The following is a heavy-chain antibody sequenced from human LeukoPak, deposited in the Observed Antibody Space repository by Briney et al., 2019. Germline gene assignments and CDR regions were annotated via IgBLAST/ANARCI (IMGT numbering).Heavy chain of an antibody. CDR2: TYYRSTWYN. D-gene: IGHD2-2*01. V-gene: IGHV6-1*01. CDR1: GDSVSSNSVT. Sequence: SQTLSLTCAISGDSVSSNSVTWDWIRQSPSRGLEWLGRTYYRSTWYNDYAVSVRGRITVNPDTSKNQFSLHLNSVTPEDTAVYYCARRLTQYDCFDPWGQGILVTVTS. J-gene: IGHJ5*02. CDR3: ARRLTQYDCFDP.